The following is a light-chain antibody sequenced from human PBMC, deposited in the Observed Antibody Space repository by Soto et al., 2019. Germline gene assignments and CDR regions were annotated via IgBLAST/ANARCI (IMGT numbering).Light chain of an antibody. CDR2: EVS. J-gene: IGLJ1*01. V-gene: IGLV2-23*02. CDR3: CSFAGSSTYV. Sequence: QPVLTQPASGSGAPGHSITISCTGTSSDVGSYDLVSWYQHHPGKAPKLMIYEVSKRPSGVSNRFSGSKSDNTASLTISGLQAEDEADYYCCSFAGSSTYVFGTGTKVTVL. CDR1: SSDVGSYDL.